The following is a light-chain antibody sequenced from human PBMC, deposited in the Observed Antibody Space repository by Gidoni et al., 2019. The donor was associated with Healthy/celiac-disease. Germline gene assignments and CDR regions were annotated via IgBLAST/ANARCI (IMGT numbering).Light chain of an antibody. CDR3: QQRSNWREFT. CDR1: QSVSSY. Sequence: DIVLTQSPATLSLSPGERATLSCRASQSVSSYLAWYQQKPGQAPRLLIYDASNRATGIPARFSGSGSGTDFTLTISSLEPEDFAVYYCQQRSNWREFTFXPXTKVDIK. CDR2: DAS. J-gene: IGKJ3*01. V-gene: IGKV3-11*01.